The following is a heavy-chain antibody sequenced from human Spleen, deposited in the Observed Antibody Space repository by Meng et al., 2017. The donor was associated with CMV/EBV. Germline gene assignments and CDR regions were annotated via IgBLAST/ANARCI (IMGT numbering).Heavy chain of an antibody. Sequence: GESLKISCAASGFTFRSYWMHWVRQAPGKGLVWVSRINSDGSSTSYADSVKGRFTISRDNAKNTLYLQMNSLRAEDTAVYYCARYCSSTSWCYYSGMDVWGQGTTVTVSS. J-gene: IGHJ6*02. CDR1: GFTFRSYW. V-gene: IGHV3-74*01. CDR2: INSDGSST. CDR3: ARYCSSTSWCYYSGMDV. D-gene: IGHD2-2*01.